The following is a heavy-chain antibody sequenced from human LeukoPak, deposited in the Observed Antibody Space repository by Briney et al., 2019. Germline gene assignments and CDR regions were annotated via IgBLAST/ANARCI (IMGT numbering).Heavy chain of an antibody. J-gene: IGHJ3*02. CDR3: ARAAAGTYAFDI. Sequence: LQGRVTITRDTSASTAYMELSSLRSEDMAVYYCARAAAGTYAFDIWGQGTMVTVSS. V-gene: IGHV1-3*02. D-gene: IGHD6-13*01.